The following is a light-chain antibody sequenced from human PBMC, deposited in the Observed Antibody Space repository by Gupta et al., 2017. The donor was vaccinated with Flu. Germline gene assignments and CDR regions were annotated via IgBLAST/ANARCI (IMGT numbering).Light chain of an antibody. Sequence: TISCSGSSSNIGSNSVYWYQQLPRAAPKLLIYTNNQRPSGVPDRFSGSKSGTSASLAISGLRSEDEADYYCASWDDSLSGHYVFGTGTKVTVL. CDR3: ASWDDSLSGHYV. J-gene: IGLJ1*01. CDR2: TNN. CDR1: SSNIGSNS. V-gene: IGLV1-47*01.